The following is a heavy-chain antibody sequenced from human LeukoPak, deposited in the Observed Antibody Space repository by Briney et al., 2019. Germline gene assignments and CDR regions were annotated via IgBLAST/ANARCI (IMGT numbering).Heavy chain of an antibody. CDR3: AKSGYSSGWSYWYFDL. D-gene: IGHD6-19*01. J-gene: IGHJ2*01. CDR2: INPNSGGT. Sequence: ASVKVSCKASGYTFTGYYIHWVRQAPGQGLEWMGWINPNSGGTNYAQKFQGRVTMPRDTSISTAYMELSRLRSDDTAVYYCAKSGYSSGWSYWYFDLWGRGTLVTVSS. V-gene: IGHV1-2*02. CDR1: GYTFTGYY.